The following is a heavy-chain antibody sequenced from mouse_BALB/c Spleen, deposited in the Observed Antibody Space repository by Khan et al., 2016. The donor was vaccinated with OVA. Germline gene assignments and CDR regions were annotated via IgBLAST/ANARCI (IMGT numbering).Heavy chain of an antibody. J-gene: IGHJ3*01. V-gene: IGHV1S136*01. CDR2: ISPNSDGS. Sequence: EVQLQQSGPELVKPGASVKMSCKASGYTFTSYVIHWVKQKPRQGLEWIGYISPNSDGSKYNEKFRGKATLTSDKSSSTAYMVLSSLTSEDSAIYNWLRAPFYYGSADGGFAYWGQGTLLTVSA. CDR3: LRAPFYYGSADGGFAY. D-gene: IGHD1-1*01. CDR1: GYTFTSYV.